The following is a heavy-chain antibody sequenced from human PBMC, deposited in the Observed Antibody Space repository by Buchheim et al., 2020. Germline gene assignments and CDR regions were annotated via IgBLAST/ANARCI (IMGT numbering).Heavy chain of an antibody. J-gene: IGHJ4*02. D-gene: IGHD6-13*01. CDR1: GFTFSSYA. Sequence: EVQLLESGGGLVQPGGSLRLSCAASGFTFSSYAMSWVRQAPGKGLEWVSAISGSGGSTYYADSVKGRFTISRDNSKNTLYLQRTRRRAEDTAVYYCAKVGGRGGGAAAGTCFDYWGQGTL. CDR2: ISGSGGST. V-gene: IGHV3-23*01. CDR3: AKVGGRGGGAAAGTCFDY.